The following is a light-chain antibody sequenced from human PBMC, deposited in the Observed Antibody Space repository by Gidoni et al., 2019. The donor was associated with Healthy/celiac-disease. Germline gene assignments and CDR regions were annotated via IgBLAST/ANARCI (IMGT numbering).Light chain of an antibody. CDR1: QSISSY. CDR3: QQSYSTPELT. J-gene: IGKJ4*01. V-gene: IGKV1-39*01. Sequence: IQMTTSPSSLSASVGDRVTITCRASQSISSYLNLYQQKPGKAPKLLIYAASSLQSGVPSRFSGSGSGTDFTLTISSLQPEDFATYYCQQSYSTPELTFGGGTKVEIK. CDR2: AAS.